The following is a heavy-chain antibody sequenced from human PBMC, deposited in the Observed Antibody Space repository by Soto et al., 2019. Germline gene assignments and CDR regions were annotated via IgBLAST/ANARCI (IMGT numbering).Heavy chain of an antibody. Sequence: QITLKESGPALVKPTQTLTLTCTFSGFSFNTSGVNVGWVRQPPGKALEWLALIYWYDDKRYSPSLKNTLTITKDSSKNQVVLTMTNMDPVDTATYFCAYGREIVWFDPWGQGTLVTVSS. J-gene: IGHJ5*02. CDR3: AYGREIVWFDP. D-gene: IGHD5-12*01. CDR2: IYWYDDK. CDR1: GFSFNTSGVN. V-gene: IGHV2-5*01.